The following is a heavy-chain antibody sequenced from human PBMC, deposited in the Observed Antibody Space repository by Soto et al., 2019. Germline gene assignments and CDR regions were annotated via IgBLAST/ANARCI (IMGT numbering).Heavy chain of an antibody. CDR2: IYYSGST. J-gene: IGHJ4*02. D-gene: IGHD3-22*01. CDR1: GGSISSYY. Sequence: QVQLQESGPGLVKPSETLSLTCTVSGGSISSYYWSWIRQPPGKGLEWIGYIYYSGSTNYNPSLKSRVTISVDTSKNQFSLKLSSVTAADTAVYYCARLVYYDSSGSYFDYWGQGTLVTVSS. CDR3: ARLVYYDSSGSYFDY. V-gene: IGHV4-59*01.